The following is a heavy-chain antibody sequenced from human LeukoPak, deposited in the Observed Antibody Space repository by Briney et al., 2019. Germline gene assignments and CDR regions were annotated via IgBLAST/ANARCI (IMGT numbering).Heavy chain of an antibody. CDR1: GGTFSSYA. CDR2: IIPIFGTA. V-gene: IGHV1-69*01. Sequence: SVKVSCKASGGTFSSYAISWVRQAPGQGLEWMGGIIPIFGTANYAQKFQGRVTITADESTSTAYMELSSLRSEDTAVYYCARDLSSSWYRSHFRFDPWGQGTLVTVSS. J-gene: IGHJ5*02. CDR3: ARDLSSSWYRSHFRFDP. D-gene: IGHD6-13*01.